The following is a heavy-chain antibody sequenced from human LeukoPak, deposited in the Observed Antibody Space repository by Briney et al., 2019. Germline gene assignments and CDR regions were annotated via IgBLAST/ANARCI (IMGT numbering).Heavy chain of an antibody. V-gene: IGHV4-34*01. CDR2: INHSGST. Sequence: SETLSLTCTVSGGSISSYYWSWIRQPPGKGLEWIGEINHSGSTNYNPSLKSRVTISVGTSKNQFSLELSSVTAAGTAVYYCARGSTYYYDSSGYLFDYWGQGTLVTVSS. CDR1: GGSISSYY. CDR3: ARGSTYYYDSSGYLFDY. J-gene: IGHJ4*02. D-gene: IGHD3-22*01.